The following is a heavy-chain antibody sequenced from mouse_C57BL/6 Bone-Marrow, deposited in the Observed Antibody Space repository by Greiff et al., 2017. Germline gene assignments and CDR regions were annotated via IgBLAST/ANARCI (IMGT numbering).Heavy chain of an antibody. J-gene: IGHJ4*01. Sequence: QVQLQQPGAELVKPGASVKLSCKASGYTFTNYWMHWVKQRPGQGLEWIGMMHPNGGSPDYNEKFKSEATLSVDKSSRTAYMELSSLTSEYSAVYYCARSYDYDEYTMDYWGQGTSVTVSS. D-gene: IGHD2-4*01. CDR2: MHPNGGSP. CDR1: GYTFTNYW. CDR3: ARSYDYDEYTMDY. V-gene: IGHV1-64*01.